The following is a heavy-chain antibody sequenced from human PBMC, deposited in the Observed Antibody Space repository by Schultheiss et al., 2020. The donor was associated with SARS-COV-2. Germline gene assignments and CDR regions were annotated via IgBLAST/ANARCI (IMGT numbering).Heavy chain of an antibody. D-gene: IGHD6-13*01. J-gene: IGHJ4*02. CDR1: GGSFRGYY. CDR3: ARETGYSSSCYGY. CDR2: INHSGST. Sequence: SETLSLTCAVYGGSFRGYYWSWIRQPPGKGLEWIGEINHSGSTNYNPSLKSRVTISVDTSKNQFSLKLSSVTAADTAVYYCARETGYSSSCYGYWGQGTLVTVSS. V-gene: IGHV4-34*01.